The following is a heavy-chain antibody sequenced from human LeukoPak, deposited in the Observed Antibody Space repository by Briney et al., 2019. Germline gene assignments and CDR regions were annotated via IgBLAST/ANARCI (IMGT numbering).Heavy chain of an antibody. CDR3: AKDPGGWSLDS. CDR2: IWYDGTKE. Sequence: PGGSLRLSCVAPGFTFTNHGLHWVRQAPGKGLEWVAVIWYDGTKEYYADSVKGRFTISRDNSKNTIYLQMNSLRVEDTAVYYCAKDPGGWSLDSWGQGTLVTVAS. CDR1: GFTFTNHG. J-gene: IGHJ4*02. V-gene: IGHV3-33*06. D-gene: IGHD6-19*01.